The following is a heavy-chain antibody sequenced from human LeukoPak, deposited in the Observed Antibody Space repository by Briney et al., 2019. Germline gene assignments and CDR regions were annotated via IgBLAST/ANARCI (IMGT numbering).Heavy chain of an antibody. CDR3: ARHRPDDSGYDRGLDY. Sequence: GESLKISCKSSGYSFTTYWIAWVRQMSGKGLEWMGTIYPGDSDTRYSPSFQGQVTISADKFISTAYLQWSSLKASDTAMYYCARHRPDDSGYDRGLDYWGQGTLVTVSS. D-gene: IGHD5-12*01. J-gene: IGHJ4*02. CDR1: GYSFTTYW. CDR2: IYPGDSDT. V-gene: IGHV5-51*01.